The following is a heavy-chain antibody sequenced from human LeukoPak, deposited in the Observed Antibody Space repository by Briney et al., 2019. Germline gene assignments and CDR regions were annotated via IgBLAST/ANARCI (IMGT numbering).Heavy chain of an antibody. CDR1: GYTFTDYS. J-gene: IGHJ4*02. Sequence: ASVKVSCKASGYTFTDYSIHWMRQAPGQGLEWMGWINPHSGGTNYAQNFQGRVTMTRDTSITTAYMELSRLTSDDTAMYYCARSKSADYWGQGTLVTVSS. CDR3: ARSKSADY. D-gene: IGHD4-11*01. V-gene: IGHV1-2*02. CDR2: INPHSGGT.